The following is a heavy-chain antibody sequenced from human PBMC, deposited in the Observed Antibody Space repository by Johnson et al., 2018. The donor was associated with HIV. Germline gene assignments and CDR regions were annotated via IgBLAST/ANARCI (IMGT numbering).Heavy chain of an antibody. Sequence: VQLVESGGGVVRPWGSLRLSCAASGFTFDDYGMSWVRQAPGKGLEWVSGINWNGGSTGYADSVKGRFTISRDNAKNSLYLQMNSLRAEDTALYYCARDRTGGSYPRAFDIWGQGTMVTVSS. CDR2: INWNGGST. V-gene: IGHV3-20*04. D-gene: IGHD1-26*01. J-gene: IGHJ3*02. CDR1: GFTFDDYG. CDR3: ARDRTGGSYPRAFDI.